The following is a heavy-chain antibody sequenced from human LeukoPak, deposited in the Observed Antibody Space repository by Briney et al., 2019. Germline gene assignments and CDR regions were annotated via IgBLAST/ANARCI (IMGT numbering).Heavy chain of an antibody. CDR3: ARGVARTYYSDTSGYAAADY. V-gene: IGHV4-34*01. CDR1: GDSFSGYY. J-gene: IGHJ4*02. D-gene: IGHD3-22*01. CDR2: INHSGST. Sequence: PSETLSLTCAVYGDSFSGYYWSWLRQPPGKGLEWIGEINHSGSTNYNPSLKSRVTISVDTSKNQFSLKLSSVTAADTAVYYCARGVARTYYSDTSGYAAADYWGQGTLVTVSS.